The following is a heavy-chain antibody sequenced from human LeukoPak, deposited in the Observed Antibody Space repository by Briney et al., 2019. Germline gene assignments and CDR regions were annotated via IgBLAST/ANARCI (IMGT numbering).Heavy chain of an antibody. CDR3: GKDPPGSRIIMAAFDY. V-gene: IGHV3-23*01. CDR2: ISGSGVST. CDR1: GFRFSSYA. Sequence: PGGSLRLSCAASGFRFSSYAMSWVRQAPGKGLEWVSAISGSGVSTYYADSVKGRFTISRDNSKNTLYLQMNSLRVEDTAVYYCGKDPPGSRIIMAAFDYSGQGTLVTVSS. J-gene: IGHJ4*02. D-gene: IGHD3-10*01.